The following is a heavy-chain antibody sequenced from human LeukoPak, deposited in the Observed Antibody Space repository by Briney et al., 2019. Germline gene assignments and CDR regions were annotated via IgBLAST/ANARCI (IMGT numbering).Heavy chain of an antibody. Sequence: SETLSLTCTVSGGSISSSSYYWGWIRQPPGKGLEWIGSFYSIGSTYYNPSLKSRVTISVDTSKNQFSLNLSSVTAADTAMYYCARLPPYGSGKVVDYWGQGTLVTVSS. CDR1: GGSISSSSYY. D-gene: IGHD3-10*01. CDR2: FYSIGST. J-gene: IGHJ4*02. CDR3: ARLPPYGSGKVVDY. V-gene: IGHV4-39*01.